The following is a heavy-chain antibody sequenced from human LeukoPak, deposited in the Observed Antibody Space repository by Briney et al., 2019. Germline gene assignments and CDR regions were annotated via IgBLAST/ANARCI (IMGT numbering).Heavy chain of an antibody. V-gene: IGHV1-2*02. Sequence: ASVKVSCKASGYTFTGYYMHWVRQAPGQGLEWMGWINPNSGGTNYAQKFQGRVTMTRDTSVSTAYMELSRLSSDDTAVYYWARDSSSYYYYYMDVWGKGTTVTVSS. CDR1: GYTFTGYY. CDR3: ARDSSSYYYYYMDV. J-gene: IGHJ6*03. D-gene: IGHD6-6*01. CDR2: INPNSGGT.